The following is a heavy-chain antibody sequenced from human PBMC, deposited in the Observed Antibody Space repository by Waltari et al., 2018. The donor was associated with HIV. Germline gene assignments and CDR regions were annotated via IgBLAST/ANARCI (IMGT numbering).Heavy chain of an antibody. CDR2: VHHSGSA. CDR3: AASPGWWRLDY. V-gene: IGHV4-4*02. D-gene: IGHD6-19*01. J-gene: IGHJ4*02. Sequence: QVQMQESGPGLVNPSGTLSLTCALSGVSISSGYWWTWVRRRAGKGLGWIGEVHHSGSANYNPSLKSRVTISVDNSKNQFSLRLNSVTAADTAVYYCAASPGWWRLDYWGQGTLVSVSS. CDR1: GVSISSGYW.